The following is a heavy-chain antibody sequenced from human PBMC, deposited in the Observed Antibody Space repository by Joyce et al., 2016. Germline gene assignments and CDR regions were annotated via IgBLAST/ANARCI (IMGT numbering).Heavy chain of an antibody. CDR3: AKILTATYSSGWFLDY. J-gene: IGHJ4*02. V-gene: IGHV3-30*18. Sequence: QVQLVESGGVVVQPGRSLRISCAASGLTLSNYGVHWVRQAPGKGLEWVAVISYDGIDKYYADAVKGRFTISRDNSKNTVFLEMNSLRTEDTAVYYCAKILTATYSSGWFLDYWGQGTLVTVSS. CDR1: GLTLSNYG. CDR2: ISYDGIDK. D-gene: IGHD6-25*01.